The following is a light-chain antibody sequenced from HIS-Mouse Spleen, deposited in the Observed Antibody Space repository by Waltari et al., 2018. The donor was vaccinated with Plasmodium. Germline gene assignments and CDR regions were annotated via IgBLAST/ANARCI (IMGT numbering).Light chain of an antibody. CDR3: QQYGSSPYT. CDR2: GAS. J-gene: IGKJ2*01. Sequence: EIVLTQSPGTLSLSPGERATLSCRASQSVSSSYLAWYQPKPGQAPRLRIYGASSRATGIPDRFSGSGSGTDFTLTISRLEPEDFAVYYCQQYGSSPYTFGQGTKLEIK. CDR1: QSVSSSY. V-gene: IGKV3-20*01.